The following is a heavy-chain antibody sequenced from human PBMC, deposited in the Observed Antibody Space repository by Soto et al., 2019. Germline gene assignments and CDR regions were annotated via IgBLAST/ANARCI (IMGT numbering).Heavy chain of an antibody. Sequence: ASVRVACPASGDTFTGYCRHWVREAPEQGLEWMGWINPNSGGTNYAQKFQGWVTMTRDTYISTAYMELSRLRSDDTAVYDCARAYYDSSGYYAWDHWGQGNLVTRSS. J-gene: IGHJ4*02. D-gene: IGHD3-22*01. CDR1: GDTFTGYC. CDR3: ARAYYDSSGYYAWDH. CDR2: INPNSGGT. V-gene: IGHV1-2*04.